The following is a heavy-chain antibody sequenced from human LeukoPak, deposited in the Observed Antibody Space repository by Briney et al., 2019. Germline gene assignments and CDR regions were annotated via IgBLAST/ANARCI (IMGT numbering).Heavy chain of an antibody. CDR3: ARGPYYDFWSGLKWGSDYYYMDV. D-gene: IGHD3-3*01. Sequence: ASVKVSCKASGYTFTSYDINWVRQATGQGLEWMGWMNPNSGNTGYAQKFQGRVTITRNTSISTAYMELSSLRSEDTAVCYCARGPYYDFWSGLKWGSDYYYMDVWGKGTTVTVSS. CDR1: GYTFTSYD. J-gene: IGHJ6*03. V-gene: IGHV1-8*03. CDR2: MNPNSGNT.